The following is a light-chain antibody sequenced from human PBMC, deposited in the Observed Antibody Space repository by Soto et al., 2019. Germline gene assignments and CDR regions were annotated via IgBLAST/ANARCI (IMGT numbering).Light chain of an antibody. CDR2: GAS. CDR1: QSVSSTY. J-gene: IGKJ5*01. V-gene: IGKV3-20*01. Sequence: EIVLTQSPGTLSLSPGERATLSCRASQSVSSTYFAWYQQRPGQAPRLLIYGASGRATGIPDRLSGSGSGTDFTLTISSLEPEYFAVYYCQQYGSSPPVTFGQGTRLEIK. CDR3: QQYGSSPPVT.